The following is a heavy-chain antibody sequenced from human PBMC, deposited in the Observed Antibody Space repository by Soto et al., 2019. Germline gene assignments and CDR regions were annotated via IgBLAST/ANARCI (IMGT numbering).Heavy chain of an antibody. CDR1: EGTFNSYA. Sequence: QAQVVQSGAEVRKPGSSVKLSCKASEGTFNSYAIAWVRQAPGQGLEWMGGIIPYYNTLNYAQKFQDRVTIPAEDSTNTVYLELSSLRSDDTAVYFCASGASRWYPYFFDSWAQGTLVTVSS. D-gene: IGHD6-13*01. J-gene: IGHJ4*02. CDR2: IIPYYNTL. CDR3: ASGASRWYPYFFDS. V-gene: IGHV1-69*01.